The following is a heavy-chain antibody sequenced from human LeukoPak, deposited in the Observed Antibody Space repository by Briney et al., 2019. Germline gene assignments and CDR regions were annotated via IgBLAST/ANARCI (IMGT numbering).Heavy chain of an antibody. CDR3: ARGLHGIAAATDAFDI. D-gene: IGHD6-13*01. V-gene: IGHV1-18*01. CDR1: GYTFTSYG. CDR2: ISAYNGNT. Sequence: ASVKVSCKASGYTFTSYGISWVRQAPGQGLEWMRWISAYNGNTNYAQKLQGRVTMTTDTSTSTAYMELRSLRSDDTAVYYCARGLHGIAAATDAFDIWGQGTMVTVSS. J-gene: IGHJ3*02.